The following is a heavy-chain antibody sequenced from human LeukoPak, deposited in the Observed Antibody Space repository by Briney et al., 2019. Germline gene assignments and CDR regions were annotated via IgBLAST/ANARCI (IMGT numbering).Heavy chain of an antibody. D-gene: IGHD6-19*01. CDR1: GYTFTSYG. CDR2: ISAYNGNT. CDR3: ARDRSSGWDIYYYYYMDV. Sequence: RASVKVSCKASGYTFTSYGISWVRQAPGQGLEWMGWISAYNGNTNYAQKLQGRVTMTTDTSTSTAYMELRSLRSDDTAVYYCARDRSSGWDIYYYYYMDVWGKGTTVTISS. J-gene: IGHJ6*03. V-gene: IGHV1-18*01.